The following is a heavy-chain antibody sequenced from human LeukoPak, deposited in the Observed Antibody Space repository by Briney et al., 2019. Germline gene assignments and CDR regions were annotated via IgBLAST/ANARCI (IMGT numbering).Heavy chain of an antibody. CDR3: ARHSDSYGDRGPGY. Sequence: WIRQPPGKGLEWIGSIYYTGSTYYNPSLKSRVTISVDTSKNQFSLKLSSVSAADTAVYYCARHSDSYGDRGPGYWGQGTLVTVSS. J-gene: IGHJ4*02. CDR2: IYYTGST. D-gene: IGHD5-18*01. V-gene: IGHV4-39*01.